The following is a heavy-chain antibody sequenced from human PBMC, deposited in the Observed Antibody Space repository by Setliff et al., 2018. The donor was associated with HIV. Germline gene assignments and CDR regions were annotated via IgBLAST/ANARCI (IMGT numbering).Heavy chain of an antibody. J-gene: IGHJ4*02. CDR1: GFTFSSYA. D-gene: IGHD3-3*01. V-gene: IGHV3-23*01. Sequence: GGSLSLSCAASGFTFSSYAMSWVRQAPGKGLEWVSAISGSGGSTYYADSVKGRFTISRDNSKNTLYLQMNSLRAEDTAVYYCARDLINDYNFWSGSTYYFDYWGQGTLVTVSS. CDR2: ISGSGGST. CDR3: ARDLINDYNFWSGSTYYFDY.